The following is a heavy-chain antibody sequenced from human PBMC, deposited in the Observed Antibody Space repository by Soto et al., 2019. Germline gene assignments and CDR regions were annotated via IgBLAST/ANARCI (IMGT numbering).Heavy chain of an antibody. Sequence: GGSLRLSCAASGFTFSSYWMHWVRQAPGKGLVWVSRINSDGSSTSYADSVKGRFTISRDNAKNTLYLQMNSLRAEDTAVYYCARADSYGDAFDIWGQGTMVTVSS. D-gene: IGHD5-18*01. CDR3: ARADSYGDAFDI. CDR1: GFTFSSYW. V-gene: IGHV3-74*01. J-gene: IGHJ3*02. CDR2: INSDGSST.